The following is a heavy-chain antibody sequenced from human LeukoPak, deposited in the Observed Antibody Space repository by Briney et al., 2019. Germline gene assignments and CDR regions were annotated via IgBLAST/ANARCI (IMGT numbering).Heavy chain of an antibody. D-gene: IGHD3-10*01. CDR2: ISNSGNTI. V-gene: IGHV3-48*03. CDR3: ARSRSGTYYNADV. J-gene: IGHJ6*04. Sequence: GVLRLSCAASGFTFSSYDMTWVRQAPGKGLEWVSYISNSGNTIYYADSVKGRFTISRDNSLYLQMNSLRAEDTAVYYCARSRSGTYYNADVWGKGTTVTISS. CDR1: GFTFSSYD.